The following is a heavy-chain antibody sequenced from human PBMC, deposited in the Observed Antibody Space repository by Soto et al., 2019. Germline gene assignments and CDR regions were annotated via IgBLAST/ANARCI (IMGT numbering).Heavy chain of an antibody. CDR1: GGSISSSSYY. J-gene: IGHJ6*03. Sequence: QLQLQESGPGLVKPSETLSLTCTVSGGSISSSSYYWGWIRQPPGKGLEWIGSIYYSGSTYYNPSLKSRVTISVDTSKNQFSLKLSSVTAADTAVYYCARTVVVVAATFLDYYYYMDVWGKGTTVTVSS. D-gene: IGHD2-15*01. CDR2: IYYSGST. CDR3: ARTVVVVAATFLDYYYYMDV. V-gene: IGHV4-39*01.